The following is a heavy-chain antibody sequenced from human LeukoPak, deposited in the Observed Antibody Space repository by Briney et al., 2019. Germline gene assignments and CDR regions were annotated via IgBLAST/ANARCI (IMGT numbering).Heavy chain of an antibody. CDR2: IYTSGST. J-gene: IGHJ4*02. CDR1: GGSISSGSYY. CDR3: ARDGTWGSGSWVDY. V-gene: IGHV4-61*02. Sequence: SETLSLTCTVSGGSISSGSYYWSWIRQPAGKGLEWIGRIYTSGSTNYDPSLKSRVTISVDTSKNQFSLKLSSVTAADTAVYYCARDGTWGSGSWVDYWGQGTLVTVSS. D-gene: IGHD3-10*01.